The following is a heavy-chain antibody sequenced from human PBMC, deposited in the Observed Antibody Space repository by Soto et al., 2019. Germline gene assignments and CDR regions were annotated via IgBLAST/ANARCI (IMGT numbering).Heavy chain of an antibody. Sequence: EVQLLESGGGLVQPGGSLRLSCAASGFTFSSYAMSWVRQAPGKGLEWVSAISASGGSTYYADSVKGRFTISRDNSKKTLYLQMVSLRAEDTAVCYGATLGLSSSLYYYYYGMDVWGQGTTVTVSS. V-gene: IGHV3-23*01. CDR2: ISASGGST. J-gene: IGHJ6*02. CDR1: GFTFSSYA. CDR3: ATLGLSSSLYYYYYGMDV. D-gene: IGHD6-13*01.